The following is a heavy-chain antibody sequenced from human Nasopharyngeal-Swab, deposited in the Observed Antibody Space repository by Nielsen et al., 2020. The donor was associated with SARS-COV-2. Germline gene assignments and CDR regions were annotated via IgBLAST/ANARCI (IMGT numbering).Heavy chain of an antibody. CDR3: ARVEGWSGRDV. J-gene: IGHJ6*02. Sequence: WVRQAPGQGLEWVGRIRGYNYDTKYAEKVQGRVTMTIDISTSTCYMELRNLKSDDTAVYYCARVEGWSGRDVWGQGTTVTVSS. CDR2: IRGYNYDT. V-gene: IGHV1-18*01. D-gene: IGHD1-26*01.